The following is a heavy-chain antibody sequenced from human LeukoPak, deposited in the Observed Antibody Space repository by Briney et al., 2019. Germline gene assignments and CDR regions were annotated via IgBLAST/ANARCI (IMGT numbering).Heavy chain of an antibody. V-gene: IGHV4-34*01. Sequence: PSETLSLTCAVYGGSFSGYYWSWIRQPPGKGLEWIGEINHSGSTNYNPSLESRVTISVDTSKNQFSLKLSSVTAADTAVYYCRSYYYYGMDVWGQGTTVTVSS. CDR3: RSYYYYGMDV. J-gene: IGHJ6*02. CDR2: INHSGST. CDR1: GGSFSGYY.